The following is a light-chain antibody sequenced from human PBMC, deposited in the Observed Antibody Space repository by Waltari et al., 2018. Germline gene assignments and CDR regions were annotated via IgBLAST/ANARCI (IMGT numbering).Light chain of an antibody. CDR3: QQSYRVPYT. Sequence: DIQMTQSPSSLSTSVGDRVTITCRASQSISKYLNWYQQKQGQAQTLLIYAASTLQSGVPSRFSGSGSGTDFTLTISSLQPEDFASYSCQQSYRVPYTFGQGTKLEIK. V-gene: IGKV1-39*01. CDR2: AAS. J-gene: IGKJ2*01. CDR1: QSISKY.